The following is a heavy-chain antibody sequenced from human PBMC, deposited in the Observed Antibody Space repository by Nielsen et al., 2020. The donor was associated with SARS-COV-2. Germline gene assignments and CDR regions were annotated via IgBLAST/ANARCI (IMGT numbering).Heavy chain of an antibody. V-gene: IGHV1-18*01. CDR3: ATRQRIPAAIFGWKYWFDP. D-gene: IGHD2-2*01. J-gene: IGHJ5*02. CDR2: ISAYNGNT. Sequence: WVRQAPGQGLEGMGWISAYNGNTNYARKLQGRVTMTTDTSISTAYMELSSLRSEDTAVYYCATRQRIPAAIFGWKYWFDPWGQGTLVTVSS.